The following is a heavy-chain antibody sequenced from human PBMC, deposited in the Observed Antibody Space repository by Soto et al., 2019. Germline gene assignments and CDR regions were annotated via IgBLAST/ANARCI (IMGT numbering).Heavy chain of an antibody. CDR3: ARGAGLHY. D-gene: IGHD2-15*01. CDR2: IIISGGNT. Sequence: DVQLLESGGGLVQPGGSLRLSCTASGFTLSNYDMSWVRQAPGKGLEWVSVIIISGGNTYYADSVKGRFNISRDTANDTLYLQLNSLGGEEPAVYYCARGAGLHYWGQGTLVTGSS. J-gene: IGHJ4*02. CDR1: GFTLSNYD. V-gene: IGHV3-23*01.